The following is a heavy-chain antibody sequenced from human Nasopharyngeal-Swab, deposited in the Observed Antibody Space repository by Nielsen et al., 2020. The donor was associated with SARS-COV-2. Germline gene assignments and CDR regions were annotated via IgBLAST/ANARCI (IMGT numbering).Heavy chain of an antibody. D-gene: IGHD2/OR15-2a*01. CDR2: IFSNDEK. V-gene: IGHV2-26*01. J-gene: IGHJ6*02. CDR3: ARILVMGHLWGVLYGMDV. CDR1: GFSLSNARMG. Sequence: SGPTLVKPTETLTLTCTVSGFSLSNARMGVSWIRQPPGKALEWLAHIFSNDEKSYSTSLKSRLTISKDTSKSQVVLTMTNMDPVDTATYYCARILVMGHLWGVLYGMDVWGQGTTVTVSS.